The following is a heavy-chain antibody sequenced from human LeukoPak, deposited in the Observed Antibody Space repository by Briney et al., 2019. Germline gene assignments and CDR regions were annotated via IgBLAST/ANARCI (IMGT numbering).Heavy chain of an antibody. D-gene: IGHD6-19*01. CDR2: FDPEDGET. V-gene: IGHV1-24*01. CDR3: ATAPVSSGWSRWFDP. CDR1: GHTLTELS. J-gene: IGHJ5*02. Sequence: ASVKVSCKVSGHTLTELSMHWVRQAPGKGLEWMGGFDPEDGETIYAQKFQGRVTMTEDTSTDTAYMELSSLRSEDTAVYYCATAPVSSGWSRWFDPWGQGTLVTVSS.